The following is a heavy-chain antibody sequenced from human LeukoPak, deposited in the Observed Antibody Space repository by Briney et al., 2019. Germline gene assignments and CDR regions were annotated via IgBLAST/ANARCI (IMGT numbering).Heavy chain of an antibody. J-gene: IGHJ3*02. Sequence: GGSLRLSCAASGFTFGSYSMNWVRQAPGRGLEWVSYISGSSRPIYYADSVKGRFTISRDNAKNSLYLQMNSLRAEDTAVYYCTRGKNFRADAFDIWGQGTMVTVSS. D-gene: IGHD2/OR15-2a*01. CDR3: TRGKNFRADAFDI. CDR2: ISGSSRPI. V-gene: IGHV3-48*01. CDR1: GFTFGSYS.